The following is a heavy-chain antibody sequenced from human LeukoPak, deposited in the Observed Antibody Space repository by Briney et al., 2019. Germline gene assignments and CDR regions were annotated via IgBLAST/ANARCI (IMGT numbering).Heavy chain of an antibody. D-gene: IGHD6-19*01. CDR2: ISYDGSNK. J-gene: IGHJ4*02. CDR1: GFTFSSYA. V-gene: IGHV3-30-3*01. Sequence: GRSLRLSCAASGFTFSSYAMHWVRQAPGKGLEWVAVISYDGSNKYYADSVKGRFTISRDNSKNTLYLQMNSLRAEDTAVYYCAKGVSDSSGWLTRFHYWGQGTLVTVSS. CDR3: AKGVSDSSGWLTRFHY.